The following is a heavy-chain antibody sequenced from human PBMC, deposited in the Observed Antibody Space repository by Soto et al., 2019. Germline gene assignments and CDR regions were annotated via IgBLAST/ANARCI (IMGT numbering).Heavy chain of an antibody. CDR2: ISSDGTTK. V-gene: IGHV3-30*14. Sequence: GGSLRLSCTASGFAFRSHAMQWVRQAPGKGLEWVAVISSDGTTKYVADSLKGRFTISRDNFANTMSLQTNNLRPEDTALYYCARSSVHIAAAGRLDLWVPGTLVTAS. J-gene: IGHJ1*01. CDR3: ARSSVHIAAAGRLDL. CDR1: GFAFRSHA. D-gene: IGHD6-25*01.